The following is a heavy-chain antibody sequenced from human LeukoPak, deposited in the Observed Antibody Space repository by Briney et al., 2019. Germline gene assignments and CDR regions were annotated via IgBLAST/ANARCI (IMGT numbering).Heavy chain of an antibody. Sequence: GGSLRLSCAASGFTFSSYWMSWVRQAPGKGLEWVANIKQDGSEKYYVDSVKGRSTISRDNAKNSLYLQMNSLRAEDTAVYYCARDPALFGVAFYYFDYWGQGTLVTVSS. CDR3: ARDPALFGVAFYYFDY. CDR1: GFTFSSYW. CDR2: IKQDGSEK. D-gene: IGHD3-3*01. V-gene: IGHV3-7*01. J-gene: IGHJ4*02.